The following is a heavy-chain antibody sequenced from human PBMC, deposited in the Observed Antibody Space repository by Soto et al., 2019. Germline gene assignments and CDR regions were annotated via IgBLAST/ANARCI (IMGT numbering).Heavy chain of an antibody. D-gene: IGHD3-22*01. CDR1: GGSMSPYY. CDR3: ARSFYESSGYYPL. V-gene: IGHV4-59*01. CDR2: IYYTGST. J-gene: IGHJ4*02. Sequence: PSETLTLTCAVSGGSMSPYYWSWIRQPPGKGLEWIGYIYYTGSTSYNPSLKSRVTISVDTSKTQFSLKLSSVTAADTALYYCARSFYESSGYYPLWGQGTLVTVSS.